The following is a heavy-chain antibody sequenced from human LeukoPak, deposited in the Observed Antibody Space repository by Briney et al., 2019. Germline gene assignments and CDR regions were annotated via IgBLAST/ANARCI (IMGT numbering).Heavy chain of an antibody. CDR1: GFSMSVYW. Sequence: GGSLRLSCEASGFSMSVYWMSWVRQAPGKGLEWVSSISSSSSAIYYADSVKGRFTISRDNAKNSLYLQVNSLRAEDTAVYCCARAAHYYESSGYLGGYYYYMDVWGKGTTVTVSS. V-gene: IGHV3-48*04. D-gene: IGHD3-22*01. CDR3: ARAAHYYESSGYLGGYYYYMDV. J-gene: IGHJ6*03. CDR2: ISSSSSAI.